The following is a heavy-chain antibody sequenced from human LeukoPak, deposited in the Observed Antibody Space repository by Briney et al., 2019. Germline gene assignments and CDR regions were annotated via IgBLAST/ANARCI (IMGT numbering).Heavy chain of an antibody. D-gene: IGHD5-18*01. CDR2: IKQDGSEK. CDR1: GFTFSSRDW. V-gene: IGHV3-7*01. Sequence: GGSLRLSCVASGFTFSSRDWMTWVRQAPGKGLEWVANIKQDGSEKNYVDSVKGRFTISRDNAKDSVDLQMNSLRVEDTAVYYCARNTGYSYGYFDYWGQGTLVTVSS. J-gene: IGHJ4*02. CDR3: ARNTGYSYGYFDY.